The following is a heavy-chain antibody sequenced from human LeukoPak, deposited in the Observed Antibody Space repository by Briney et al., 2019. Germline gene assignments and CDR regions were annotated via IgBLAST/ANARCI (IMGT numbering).Heavy chain of an antibody. J-gene: IGHJ5*02. CDR3: ARDYCSGGSCYERFDP. CDR2: INPNSGGT. CDR1: GYTFTGYY. V-gene: IGHV1-2*02. D-gene: IGHD2-15*01. Sequence: ASVKVSCKASGYTFTGYYMHWVRQAPGQGLEWTGWINPNSGGTNYAQKFQGRVTMTRDTSISTAYMELSRLRSDDTAVYYCARDYCSGGSCYERFDPWGQGTLVTVSS.